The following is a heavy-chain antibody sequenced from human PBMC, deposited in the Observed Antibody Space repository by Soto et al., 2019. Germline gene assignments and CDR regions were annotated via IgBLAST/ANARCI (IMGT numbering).Heavy chain of an antibody. J-gene: IGHJ5*02. V-gene: IGHV1-18*01. CDR3: ARVHYVDIVATKVGWFDP. CDR1: GYTFTSYV. CDR2: ISAYNGNT. D-gene: IGHD5-12*01. Sequence: ASVKVSCKAAGYTFTSYVIIWVRQAPGQGLEWMGWISAYNGNTNYAQKLQGRVTMTTDTSTSTAYMELRSLRSDDTAVYYCARVHYVDIVATKVGWFDPWGQGTLVTVSS.